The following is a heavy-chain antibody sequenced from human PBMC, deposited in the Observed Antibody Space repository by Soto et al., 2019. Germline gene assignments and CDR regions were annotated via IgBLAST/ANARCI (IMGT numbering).Heavy chain of an antibody. CDR3: ARVSGTTECTRGMDV. CDR1: GDILSGYT. V-gene: IGHV1-69*08. CDR2: IIPIIGAP. D-gene: IGHD1-1*01. Sequence: VELEQSGAEVKKPGSSVKVSCTTSGDILSGYTFSWVRQAPGQGLEWMGRIIPIIGAPFSTQKFQDRVAFTADISTNTGYMDPRSLTSEDTAVYYCARVSGTTECTRGMDVWGKGTTVTVSS. J-gene: IGHJ6*04.